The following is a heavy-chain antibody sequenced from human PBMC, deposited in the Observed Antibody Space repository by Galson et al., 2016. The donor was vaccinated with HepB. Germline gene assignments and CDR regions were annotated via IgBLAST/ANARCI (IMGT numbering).Heavy chain of an antibody. CDR3: VKGPGMAVAKYYFDY. CDR2: ISWNSGNI. J-gene: IGHJ4*02. Sequence: SLRLSCAASGFNFDDSAMHWVRQAPGKGLEWVSSISWNSGNIDYADSVKGRFTLSRDNAKDSLYLQMHSLRPEDTALYYCVKGPGMAVAKYYFDYWGQGTLVTVS. V-gene: IGHV3-9*01. CDR1: GFNFDDSA. D-gene: IGHD6-19*01.